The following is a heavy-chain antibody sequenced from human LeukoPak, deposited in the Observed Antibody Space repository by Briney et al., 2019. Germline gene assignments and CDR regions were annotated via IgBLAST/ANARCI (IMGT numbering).Heavy chain of an antibody. Sequence: SETLSLTCTVSGGSISSYYWSWIRQPPGKGLEWIGYIYYSGSTNYNPSLKSRVTISVDTSKNQFSLKLSSVTAADTAVYYCARELVAPAANLYYFDYWGQGTLVTVS. J-gene: IGHJ4*02. V-gene: IGHV4-59*01. D-gene: IGHD2-2*01. CDR2: IYYSGST. CDR1: GGSISSYY. CDR3: ARELVAPAANLYYFDY.